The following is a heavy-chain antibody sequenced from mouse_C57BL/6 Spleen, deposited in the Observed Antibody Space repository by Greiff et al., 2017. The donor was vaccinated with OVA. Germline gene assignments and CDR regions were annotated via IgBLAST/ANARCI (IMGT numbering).Heavy chain of an antibody. V-gene: IGHV5-6*01. Sequence: EVMLVESGGDLVKPGGSLKLSCAASGFTFSSYGMSWVRQTPDKRLEWVATISSGGSYTYYPDSVKGRFTISRDNAKNTLYLQMSSLKSEDTAMYYCARPGNYAMDYWGQGTSVTVSS. CDR3: ARPGNYAMDY. J-gene: IGHJ4*01. CDR2: ISSGGSYT. CDR1: GFTFSSYG.